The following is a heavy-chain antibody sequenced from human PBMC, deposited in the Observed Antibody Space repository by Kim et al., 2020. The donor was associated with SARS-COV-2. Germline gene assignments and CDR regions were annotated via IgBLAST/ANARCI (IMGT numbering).Heavy chain of an antibody. V-gene: IGHV1-3*01. Sequence: SQKFQGRVTITRDTSASTAYMELSSLRSEDTAVYYCARGDYSGYDYWFDPWGQGTLVTVSS. J-gene: IGHJ5*02. D-gene: IGHD5-12*01. CDR3: ARGDYSGYDYWFDP.